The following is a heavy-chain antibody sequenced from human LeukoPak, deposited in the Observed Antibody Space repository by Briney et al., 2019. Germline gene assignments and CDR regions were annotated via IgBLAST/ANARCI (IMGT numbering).Heavy chain of an antibody. CDR2: ISYDGSNK. V-gene: IGHV3-30-3*01. CDR3: AREIGGDYGFDY. Sequence: GGSLRLSCAASGFTFSSYAMHWVRQAPGKGLEWVAVISYDGSNKYYADSVKGRFTISRDNSKNTLYLQMNSLRAEDTAVYYCAREIGGDYGFDYWGQGTLVTVSS. CDR1: GFTFSSYA. D-gene: IGHD4-17*01. J-gene: IGHJ4*02.